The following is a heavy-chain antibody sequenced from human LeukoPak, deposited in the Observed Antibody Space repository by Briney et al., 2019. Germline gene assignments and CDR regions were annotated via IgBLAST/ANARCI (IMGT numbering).Heavy chain of an antibody. D-gene: IGHD3-10*01. J-gene: IGHJ4*02. V-gene: IGHV1-8*03. CDR1: GYTFTSYD. CDR3: ERAFGWVSAFDY. CDR2: MNPNSGNT. Sequence: ASVKVSCKASGYTFTSYDINWVRQATGQGLEWMGWMNPNSGNTGYAQKFQGRVTITRNTSISTAYMELSRLRSDDTAVYYCERAFGWVSAFDYWGQGTLVTVSS.